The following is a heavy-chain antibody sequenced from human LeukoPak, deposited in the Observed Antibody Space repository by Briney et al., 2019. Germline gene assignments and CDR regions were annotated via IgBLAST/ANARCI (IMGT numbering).Heavy chain of an antibody. J-gene: IGHJ4*02. CDR3: ARDPTVDGWPPDY. CDR1: GFTFSTYE. V-gene: IGHV3-48*03. Sequence: GGSLRLSCATSGFTFSTYEMNWVRQAPGKGLEWISYISSSGGNIHYADSVQGRFTISRDNAKNSLYLQMNSLRAEDTAVYYCARDPTVDGWPPDYWGQGTQVTVSS. CDR2: ISSSGGNI. D-gene: IGHD5-24*01.